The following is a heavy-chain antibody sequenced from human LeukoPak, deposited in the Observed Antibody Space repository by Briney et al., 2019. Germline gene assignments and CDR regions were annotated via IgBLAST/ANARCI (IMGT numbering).Heavy chain of an antibody. V-gene: IGHV3-9*01. CDR3: AKDTSIGVSADAFDI. D-gene: IGHD3-16*01. CDR1: GITFDDYA. CDR2: ISWNSGSI. Sequence: GGSLRLSCAASGITFDDYAMHWVRQAPGKGLEWVSGISWNSGSIGYADSVKGRFTISRDNAKNSLYLQMNSLRAEDTALYYCAKDTSIGVSADAFDIWGQGTMVTVSS. J-gene: IGHJ3*02.